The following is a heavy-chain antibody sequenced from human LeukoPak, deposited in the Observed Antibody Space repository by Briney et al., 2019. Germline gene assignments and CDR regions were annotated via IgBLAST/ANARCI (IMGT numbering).Heavy chain of an antibody. CDR3: AREGRGGFDY. J-gene: IGHJ4*02. Sequence: GGSLRLSCAASGFTFDDYAMHWVRQAPGKGLEWVSGISWNSGSIGYADSVKGRFTISRDNAKNSLYLQMNSLRAEDTALYYCAREGRGGFDYWGQGTLVTVSS. CDR1: GFTFDDYA. V-gene: IGHV3-9*01. CDR2: ISWNSGSI. D-gene: IGHD3-10*01.